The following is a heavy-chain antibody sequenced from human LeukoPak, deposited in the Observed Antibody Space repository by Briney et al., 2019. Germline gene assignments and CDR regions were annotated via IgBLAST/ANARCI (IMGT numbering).Heavy chain of an antibody. CDR3: ATTRGSSFDY. Sequence: GGSLRLSCVASELPVNSDFMSWLRLAPGKGLEWVSIIYRSGDTYYAGSVKGRSTISRDNSKNTLYLQMNSLRVEDTAMYYCATTRGSSFDYWGQGTLVTVSS. J-gene: IGHJ4*02. D-gene: IGHD1-26*01. CDR2: IYRSGDT. V-gene: IGHV3-53*01. CDR1: ELPVNSDF.